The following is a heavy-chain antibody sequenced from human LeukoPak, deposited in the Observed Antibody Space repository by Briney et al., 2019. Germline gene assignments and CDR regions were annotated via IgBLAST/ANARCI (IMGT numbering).Heavy chain of an antibody. Sequence: GGSLRLSCAASEFIFSSYGMHWVRQAPGKGLEWVSNINGHSTTMDYADSVKGRFSISRDRAKNSLFLQMNSLRDEDTAVYYCVRDNLWAFDIWGPGTMVTVSS. CDR1: EFIFSSYG. V-gene: IGHV3-48*02. CDR3: VRDNLWAFDI. J-gene: IGHJ3*02. D-gene: IGHD2/OR15-2a*01. CDR2: INGHSTTM.